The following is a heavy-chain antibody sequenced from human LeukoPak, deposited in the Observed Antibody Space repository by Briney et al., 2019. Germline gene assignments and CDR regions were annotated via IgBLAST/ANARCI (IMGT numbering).Heavy chain of an antibody. J-gene: IGHJ3*02. V-gene: IGHV3-30*18. D-gene: IGHD2-2*01. Sequence: GGSLRLSCAVSGFTSSSYGMHWVRKAPGKGLEWVAVISCDGSNNYYADSVKGRFTISRDNSKNTLYLQMNSLRAEDTAVYYCAKPGYCSSTSCYVAFDIWGQGTMVTVSS. CDR3: AKPGYCSSTSCYVAFDI. CDR2: ISCDGSNN. CDR1: GFTSSSYG.